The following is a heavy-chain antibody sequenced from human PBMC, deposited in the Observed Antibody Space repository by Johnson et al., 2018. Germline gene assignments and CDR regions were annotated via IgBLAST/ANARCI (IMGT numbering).Heavy chain of an antibody. V-gene: IGHV3-7*03. Sequence: VQLVQSGGGLVQPGGSLRLSCAASGFTFSSYWMSWVRQAPGKGLEWVANIKQDGSEKYYVDSVKGRFTISRDNAKNSLYLQMNSLRAEDPAVYYCARGSNDDGNYGEALDIWGQGTMVTVSS. CDR3: ARGSNDDGNYGEALDI. CDR1: GFTFSSYW. CDR2: IKQDGSEK. D-gene: IGHD1-7*01. J-gene: IGHJ3*02.